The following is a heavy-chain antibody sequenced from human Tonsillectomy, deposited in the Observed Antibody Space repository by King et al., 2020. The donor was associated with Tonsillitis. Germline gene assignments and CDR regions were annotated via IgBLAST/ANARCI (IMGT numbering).Heavy chain of an antibody. D-gene: IGHD4-17*01. V-gene: IGHV3-23*04. J-gene: IGHJ6*03. CDR2: TSTSGATT. Sequence: VQLVESGGGLVQPGGSLRLSCAASGLTFSSYAMTWVRQAPGKGLEWVSATSTSGATTYYADSVRGRFTISRDNSKNTLYLQMNSLRAEDTAVYYCAKHDHGDYYYYMDVWDKGTTVTVSS. CDR3: AKHDHGDYYYYMDV. CDR1: GLTFSSYA.